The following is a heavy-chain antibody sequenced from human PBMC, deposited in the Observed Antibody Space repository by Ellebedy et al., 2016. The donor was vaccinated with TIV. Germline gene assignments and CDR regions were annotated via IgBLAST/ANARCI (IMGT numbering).Heavy chain of an antibody. CDR1: GGSLNIYY. CDR3: ARQGGISEAVDLDW. CDR2: INYSGRT. Sequence: MPSETLSLTCTVSGGSLNIYYWGWIRQPPGKGLEWIGNINYSGRTNYNPSLRSRVTISVDTSKNQFSLKLSSVTAADTAVYYCARQGGISEAVDLDWWGQGTLVTVSS. J-gene: IGHJ4*02. V-gene: IGHV4-59*08. D-gene: IGHD6-19*01.